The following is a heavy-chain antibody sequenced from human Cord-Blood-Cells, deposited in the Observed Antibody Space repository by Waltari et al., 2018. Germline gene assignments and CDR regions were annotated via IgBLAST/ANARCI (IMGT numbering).Heavy chain of an antibody. Sequence: QVQLPESGPGLVKPSQPLSLTRTVSGASISTGGHSWTRIRQHPGKGLEWIGYIYYSGSTYYNPSLKSRVTISVDTSKNQFSLKLSSGTAADTAVYYCARGDDNSSSFDYWGQGTLVTVSS. CDR2: IYYSGST. J-gene: IGHJ4*02. CDR3: ARGDDNSSSFDY. V-gene: IGHV4-31*03. D-gene: IGHD6-6*01. CDR1: GASISTGGHS.